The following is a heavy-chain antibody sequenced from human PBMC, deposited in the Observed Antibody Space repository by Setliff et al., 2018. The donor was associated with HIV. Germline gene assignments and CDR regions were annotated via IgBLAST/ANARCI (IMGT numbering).Heavy chain of an antibody. CDR3: AKDLGRVDWFDP. CDR1: GFTFSSYS. J-gene: IGHJ5*02. CDR2: ISSSSSYI. D-gene: IGHD1-26*01. V-gene: IGHV3-21*01. Sequence: PGGSLRLSCAASGFTFSSYSMNWVRQAPGKGLEWVSSISSSSSYIYYADSVKGRFTISRDNAENSLYLQLNSLRAEDTAVYYCAKDLGRVDWFDPWGQGTLVTVSS.